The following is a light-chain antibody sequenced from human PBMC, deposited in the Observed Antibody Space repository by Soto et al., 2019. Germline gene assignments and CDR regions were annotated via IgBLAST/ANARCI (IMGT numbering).Light chain of an antibody. Sequence: SALTQPRSVSGSPGQSVTISCTGTSSDVGNYNYVSWYQHHPGKAPKVMIYDVTKRPSGVPDRFSGSKSGNTASLTISGLQAEDEADYYCCSYTGTYSSWVFGGGTKLTVL. CDR1: SSDVGNYNY. CDR3: CSYTGTYSSWV. CDR2: DVT. V-gene: IGLV2-11*01. J-gene: IGLJ3*02.